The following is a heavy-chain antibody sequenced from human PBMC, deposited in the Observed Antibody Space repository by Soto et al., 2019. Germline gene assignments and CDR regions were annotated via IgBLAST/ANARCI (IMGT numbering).Heavy chain of an antibody. D-gene: IGHD3-3*01. Sequence: EVQLVESGGGLVQPGRSLILSCAASVFTFDDYARHWVRQAPGKGLEWVSGISWNSGSIGYADSVKGRFTISRDNAKNSLYLQMNSLRAEDTALYYCAKGTIFGVVIIADYFDYWGQGTLVTVSS. CDR2: ISWNSGSI. V-gene: IGHV3-9*01. CDR3: AKGTIFGVVIIADYFDY. J-gene: IGHJ4*02. CDR1: VFTFDDYA.